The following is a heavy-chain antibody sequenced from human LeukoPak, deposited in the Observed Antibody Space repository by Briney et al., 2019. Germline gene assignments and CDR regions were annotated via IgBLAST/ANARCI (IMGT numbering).Heavy chain of an antibody. Sequence: SETLSLTCTVSGGSISSYYWSWIRQPPGKGLEWIGFIFYSGTTNYNPSLKSRVTISVDTSKNQCSLKLSSVTAADTAVYYCARGGWNKFDYWGQGTLVTVSS. CDR3: ARGGWNKFDY. V-gene: IGHV4-59*01. CDR2: IFYSGTT. J-gene: IGHJ4*02. CDR1: GGSISSYY. D-gene: IGHD3-22*01.